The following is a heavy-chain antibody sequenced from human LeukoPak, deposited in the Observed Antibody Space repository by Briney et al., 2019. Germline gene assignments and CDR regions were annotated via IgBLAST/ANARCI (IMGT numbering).Heavy chain of an antibody. CDR3: AKDLGGDHWDGGY. J-gene: IGHJ4*02. D-gene: IGHD4-17*01. Sequence: GGSLRLSCAASGFTVSSNYMSWVRRAPGKGLEWVSALTDDGISTYYADSVKGRFTISRDNSKDTMYLQMNSLRAEDTAVYWCAKDLGGDHWDGGYWGQGTLVTVSS. CDR2: LTDDGIST. V-gene: IGHV3-23*01. CDR1: GFTVSSNY.